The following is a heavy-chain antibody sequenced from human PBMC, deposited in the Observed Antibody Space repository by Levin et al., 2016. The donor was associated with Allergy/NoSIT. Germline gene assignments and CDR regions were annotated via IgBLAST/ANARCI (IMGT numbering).Heavy chain of an antibody. D-gene: IGHD3-10*01. V-gene: IGHV1-24*01. CDR1: GYIFTELS. CDR3: ATDRALGRDRGLIRRLDY. J-gene: IGHJ4*02. Sequence: ASVKVSCKVSGYIFTELSIHWVRQAPGKGLEWMGGFDPEDGETIYAQRFQGRVTMTEDTSTDTASMELSSLTSEDTAVYYCATDRALGRDRGLIRRLDYWGQGTLVTVSS. CDR2: FDPEDGET.